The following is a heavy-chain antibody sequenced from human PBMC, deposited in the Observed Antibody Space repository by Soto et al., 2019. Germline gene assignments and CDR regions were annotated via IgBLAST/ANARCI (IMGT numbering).Heavy chain of an antibody. D-gene: IGHD1-26*01. CDR2: ISPTSSSI. V-gene: IGHV3-21*01. CDR3: ARIVGTAGKYYFDY. Sequence: EVQLVESGGGLVKPGGSLRLSCAASGFTFSSYSMIWVRQAPGKGLEWVSSISPTSSSIYYADSVKGRFTITRDNAKNSLYQQMNTLRAEDTAVYYCARIVGTAGKYYFDYWGQGTLVTVSS. CDR1: GFTFSSYS. J-gene: IGHJ4*02.